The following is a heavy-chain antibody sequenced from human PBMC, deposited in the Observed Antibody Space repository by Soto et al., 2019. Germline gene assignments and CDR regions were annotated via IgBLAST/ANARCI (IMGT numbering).Heavy chain of an antibody. J-gene: IGHJ6*02. CDR2: INPSGGRT. V-gene: IGHV1-46*01. CDR1: GYTFTSYY. D-gene: IGHD6-19*01. CDR3: ARAEESWSSGPPQHTRSRTSRYYYYGMDV. Sequence: ASVKVSCKASGYTFTSYYMHWVRQAPGQGLEWMGIINPSGGRTRYAQKFQGRVTMTRDTSTSTVYMELSSLRSEDTAVYYCARAEESWSSGPPQHTRSRTSRYYYYGMDVWGQGTTVTVSS.